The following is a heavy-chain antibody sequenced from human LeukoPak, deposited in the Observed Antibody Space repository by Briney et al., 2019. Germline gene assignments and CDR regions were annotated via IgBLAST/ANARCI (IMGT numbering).Heavy chain of an antibody. V-gene: IGHV1-18*01. CDR2: ISGYNGNT. D-gene: IGHD6-6*01. CDR1: GYTLASYD. J-gene: IGHJ4*02. CDR3: ARGQLGVDY. Sequence: ASVKVSCKTSGYTLASYDITWVRQAPGQGLEWMGWISGYNGNTNYAQKLQGRVTMTTDTSTSTAYMELRSLRSDDTAVYYCARGQLGVDYWGQGTLVTVSS.